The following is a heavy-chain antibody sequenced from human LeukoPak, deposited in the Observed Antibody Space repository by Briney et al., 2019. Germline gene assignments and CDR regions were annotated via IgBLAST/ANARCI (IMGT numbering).Heavy chain of an antibody. V-gene: IGHV3-53*01. Sequence: PGGSLRLSCAASGFTVSSNYMSWVRQAPGKGLEWVSVIYSGGSTYYADSVKGRFTISRDNSKNTLYLQMNSLRAEDTAVYYCASPLSGATAMVSPFDYWGQGTLVTVSS. CDR1: GFTVSSNY. CDR2: IYSGGST. J-gene: IGHJ4*02. D-gene: IGHD5-18*01. CDR3: ASPLSGATAMVSPFDY.